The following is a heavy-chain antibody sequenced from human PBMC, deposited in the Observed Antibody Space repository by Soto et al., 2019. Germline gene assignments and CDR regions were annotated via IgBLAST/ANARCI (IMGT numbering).Heavy chain of an antibody. J-gene: IGHJ3*01. Sequence: LKISCKGAGYSFAGYWSGWVRHMPVKGLDWMGVIYPGDSDTRYSPSFHGQVTISADKSISTAYLQWSSLKASDTAMYFCARLPGVRGVFDGFNVWGQGTMVTVSS. CDR1: GYSFAGYW. CDR2: IYPGDSDT. CDR3: ARLPGVRGVFDGFNV. D-gene: IGHD3-10*01. V-gene: IGHV5-51*01.